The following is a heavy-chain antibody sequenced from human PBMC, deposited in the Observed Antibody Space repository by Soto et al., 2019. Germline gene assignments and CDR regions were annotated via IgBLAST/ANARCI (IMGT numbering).Heavy chain of an antibody. V-gene: IGHV3-30*18. CDR2: ISYDGSNK. J-gene: IGHJ4*02. CDR3: AKAPSNVDTAMVYFDY. CDR1: GFTFSSYG. D-gene: IGHD5-18*01. Sequence: PGGSLRLSCAASGFTFSSYGMHWVRQAPGKGLEWVAVISYDGSNKYYADYVKGRFTISRDNSKNTQYLQMNSLRAEDTAVYYCAKAPSNVDTAMVYFDYWGQGTLVTVSS.